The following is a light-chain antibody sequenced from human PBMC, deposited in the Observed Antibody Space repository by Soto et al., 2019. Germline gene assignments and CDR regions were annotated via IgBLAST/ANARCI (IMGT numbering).Light chain of an antibody. CDR1: QSLLYSSTNKNY. CDR3: QQYYSTPPT. V-gene: IGKV4-1*01. Sequence: DIVMTQSPHFLGVSLGERATINCKSSQSLLYSSTNKNYLVWYQQKPGQPPKVLIHWATTRESGVPDRFSGSGSGTDFTLTISSLHPEDVALYYCQQYYSTPPTFGQGTRLEIK. J-gene: IGKJ5*01. CDR2: WAT.